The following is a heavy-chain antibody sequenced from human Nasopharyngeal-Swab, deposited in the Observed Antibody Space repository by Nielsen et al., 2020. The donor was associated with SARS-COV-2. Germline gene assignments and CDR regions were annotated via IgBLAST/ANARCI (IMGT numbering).Heavy chain of an antibody. J-gene: IGHJ4*02. CDR3: ARGFASSLR. Sequence: GGSLRLSCPASGFTVSSNYMSWVSQAPGKGLEGVSVIYSGGSTYYADSVKGRFTISRDNSKNTLYLQMNSLRAEDTAVYYCARGFASSLRWGQGTLVTVSS. CDR2: IYSGGST. D-gene: IGHD5/OR15-5a*01. V-gene: IGHV3-66*01. CDR1: GFTVSSNY.